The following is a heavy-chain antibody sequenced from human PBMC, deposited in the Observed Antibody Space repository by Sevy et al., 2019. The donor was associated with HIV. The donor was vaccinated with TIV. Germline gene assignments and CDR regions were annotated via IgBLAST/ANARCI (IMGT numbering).Heavy chain of an antibody. V-gene: IGHV3-49*04. CDR3: TRGKGAQAIFDY. Sequence: GGSLRLSCTASGFTFGDYAMSWVRQAPGKGLEWVAFLKGEAYGGTVDHAAAVKGRFSVSRDDSKSIGYLQMNDLKTEDTGVYYCTRGKGAQAIFDYWGQGALVTVSS. J-gene: IGHJ4*02. CDR2: LKGEAYGGTV. D-gene: IGHD3-16*01. CDR1: GFTFGDYA.